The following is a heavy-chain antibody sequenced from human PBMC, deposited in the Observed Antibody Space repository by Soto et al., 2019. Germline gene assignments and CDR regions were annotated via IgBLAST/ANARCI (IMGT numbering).Heavy chain of an antibody. D-gene: IGHD3-10*01. CDR3: ARVGEYGDPYYYYGMDV. CDR1: GFTFSDYY. CDR2: IISSGSTI. V-gene: IGHV3-11*01. J-gene: IGHJ6*02. Sequence: QVQLVESGGGLVKPGGSLRLSCAASGFTFSDYYMSWIRQAPGKGLEWVSYIISSGSTIYYADSVKGRFTISGDNAKNSLYLQMNSLRAEDTAVYYCARVGEYGDPYYYYGMDVWGQGTTVTVSS.